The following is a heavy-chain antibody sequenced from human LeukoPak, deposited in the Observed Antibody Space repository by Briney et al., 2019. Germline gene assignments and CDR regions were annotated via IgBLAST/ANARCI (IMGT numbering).Heavy chain of an antibody. CDR3: ARDPFDGSGSYVPWFDP. V-gene: IGHV3-21*01. D-gene: IGHD3-10*01. CDR2: ISSSSSYI. Sequence: PGGSLRLSCAASGFTFSSYSMNWVRQAPGKGLEWVSSISSSSSYIYYADSVKGRFTISRDNAKNSLYLQMNSLRADDTAVYYCARDPFDGSGSYVPWFDPWGQGTLVTVSS. CDR1: GFTFSSYS. J-gene: IGHJ5*02.